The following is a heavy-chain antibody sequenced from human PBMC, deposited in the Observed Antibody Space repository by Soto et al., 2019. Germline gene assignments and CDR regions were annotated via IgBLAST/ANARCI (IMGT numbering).Heavy chain of an antibody. CDR1: GFTFSGSA. Sequence: GGSLRLSCAASGFTFSGSAMHWVRQASGKGLEWVGRIRSKANNYATAYAASVKGRFTISSDDSKNTAYLQMNSLKTEDTAVYYCTRHDYGDYKDFDYWGQGTLVTVSS. D-gene: IGHD4-17*01. CDR2: IRSKANNYAT. J-gene: IGHJ4*02. V-gene: IGHV3-73*01. CDR3: TRHDYGDYKDFDY.